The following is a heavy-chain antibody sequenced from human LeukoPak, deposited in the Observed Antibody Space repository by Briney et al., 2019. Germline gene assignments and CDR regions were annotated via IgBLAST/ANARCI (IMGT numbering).Heavy chain of an antibody. J-gene: IGHJ6*03. V-gene: IGHV3-23*01. CDR3: AKGGISYYDILTGLNYYYMDV. CDR2: ISGSDDST. D-gene: IGHD3-9*01. CDR1: GFTFSSYG. Sequence: GGSLRLSCAASGFTFSSYGMSWVRQAPGKGLEWVSAISGSDDSTYYADSVKGRFTISRDNSKNTLYLQMNSLRAEDTAVYYCAKGGISYYDILTGLNYYYMDVWGKGTTVTVSS.